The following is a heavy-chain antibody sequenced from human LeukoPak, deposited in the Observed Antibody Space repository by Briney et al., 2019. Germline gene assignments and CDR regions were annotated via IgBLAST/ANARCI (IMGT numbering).Heavy chain of an antibody. CDR2: ISGSGERT. Sequence: GGSLRLSCVASGFTFSSSALTWVRQVPGKGLEWVSDISGSGERTYYADSVRGRFTSSRDNSKNTLFLQMNSLRVEDTAVYYCAKVKYDYGYPVGWFDPWGQGTLVTVSS. J-gene: IGHJ5*02. V-gene: IGHV3-23*01. CDR1: GFTFSSSA. D-gene: IGHD4-17*01. CDR3: AKVKYDYGYPVGWFDP.